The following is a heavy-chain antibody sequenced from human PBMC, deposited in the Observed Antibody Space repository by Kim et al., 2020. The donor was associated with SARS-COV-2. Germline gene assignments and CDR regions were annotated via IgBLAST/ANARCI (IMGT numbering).Heavy chain of an antibody. V-gene: IGHV4-4*07. CDR1: GGSISSYY. CDR2: IYTSGST. J-gene: IGHJ5*02. Sequence: SETLSLTCTVSGGSISSYYWSWIRQPAGKGLEWIGRIYTSGSTNYNPSLKRRVTMSVDTSKNQFSLKLSSVTAADTAVYYCARESFTYYYGSGSYSGWFDPWGQGTLVTVSS. CDR3: ARESFTYYYGSGSYSGWFDP. D-gene: IGHD3-10*01.